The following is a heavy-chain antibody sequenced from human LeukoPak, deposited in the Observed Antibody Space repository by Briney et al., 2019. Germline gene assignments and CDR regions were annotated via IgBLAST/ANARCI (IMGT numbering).Heavy chain of an antibody. CDR2: IWFDGSNI. Sequence: PGGSLRLSCAASGFMFGSFAIHWVRQAPGKGLEWVAVIWFDGSNIHYVDSVKDRFTISRDNSRNTVYLQMSSLRAEDTAVYYCAKLDPRIAVAYDYWGQGTLVTVSS. CDR3: AKLDPRIAVAYDY. CDR1: GFMFGSFA. D-gene: IGHD6-19*01. V-gene: IGHV3-33*06. J-gene: IGHJ4*02.